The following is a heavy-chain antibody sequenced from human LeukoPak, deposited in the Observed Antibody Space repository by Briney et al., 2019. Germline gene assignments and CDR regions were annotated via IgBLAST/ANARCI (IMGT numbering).Heavy chain of an antibody. Sequence: PGGSLRLSCAGSGFTFSSYAMSWVRQAAGKGLEWVSDISGAGDRTYYADSVKGRFTISRDNSKNTLYLQMTSLRAEDTAIYYCAKARIPSGNGYYSDWGQGTLVTVSS. CDR2: ISGAGDRT. D-gene: IGHD3-22*01. V-gene: IGHV3-23*01. CDR1: GFTFSSYA. J-gene: IGHJ4*02. CDR3: AKARIPSGNGYYSD.